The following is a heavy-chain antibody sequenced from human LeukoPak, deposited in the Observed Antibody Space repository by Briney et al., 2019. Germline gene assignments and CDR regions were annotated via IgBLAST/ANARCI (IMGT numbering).Heavy chain of an antibody. CDR2: IYPDDSDT. V-gene: IGHV5-51*01. D-gene: IGHD5-18*01. CDR3: ARIKVDTAMVSDY. Sequence: GESLKISCKGSGYSFTSYWIGWVRQMPGKGLEWMGIIYPDDSDTRHSPSFQGQVTISADKSISTAYLQWSSLKASDTAMYYCARIKVDTAMVSDYWGQGTLVTVSS. CDR1: GYSFTSYW. J-gene: IGHJ4*02.